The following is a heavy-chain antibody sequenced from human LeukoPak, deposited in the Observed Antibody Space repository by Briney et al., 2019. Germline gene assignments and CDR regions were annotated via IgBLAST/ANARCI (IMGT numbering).Heavy chain of an antibody. D-gene: IGHD3-9*01. CDR1: GGTFSSYA. CDR3: ARSRADYDILTGYPYYFDY. CDR2: IIPIFGTA. V-gene: IGHV1-69*06. Sequence: ASVEVSCKASGGTFSSYAISWVRQAPGQGLEWMGGIIPIFGTANYAQKFQGRVTITADKSTSTAYMELSSLRSEDTAVYYCARSRADYDILTGYPYYFDYWGQGTLVTVSS. J-gene: IGHJ4*02.